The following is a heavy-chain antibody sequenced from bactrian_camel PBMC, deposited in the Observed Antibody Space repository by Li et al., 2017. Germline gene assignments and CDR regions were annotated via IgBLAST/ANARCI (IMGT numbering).Heavy chain of an antibody. CDR3: AADLLLMRPLDPSEYQY. CDR2: LSGAGNT. J-gene: IGHJ4*01. Sequence: QVQLVESGGGSVQAGGSLRLSCTVSGFTFDGSDMGWYRETPENECEMVSTLSGAGNTRYADSVSGRFTISRDNANNTVYLEMNSQKPEDTAMYFCAADLLLMRPLDPSEYQYWGQGTQVTVSS. CDR1: GFTFDGSD. D-gene: IGHD1*01. V-gene: IGHV3S55*01.